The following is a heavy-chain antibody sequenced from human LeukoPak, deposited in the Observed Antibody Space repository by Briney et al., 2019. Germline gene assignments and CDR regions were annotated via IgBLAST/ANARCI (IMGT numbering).Heavy chain of an antibody. CDR3: ARNDFWSGYGPTDY. CDR1: GFTFSSYG. D-gene: IGHD3-3*01. V-gene: IGHV3-30*03. Sequence: PGGSLRLSCAASGFTFSSYGMHWVRQAPGKGLEWVAVISYDGSNKYYADSVKGRFTISRDNAKNSLYLQMNSLRAEDTAVYYCARNDFWSGYGPTDYWGQGTLVTVSS. CDR2: ISYDGSNK. J-gene: IGHJ4*02.